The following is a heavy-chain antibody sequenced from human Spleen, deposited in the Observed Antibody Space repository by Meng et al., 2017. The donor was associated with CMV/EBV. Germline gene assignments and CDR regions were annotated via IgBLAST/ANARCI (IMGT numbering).Heavy chain of an antibody. CDR2: IWSDGSNK. CDR1: GFNFRNAW. Sequence: GGSLRLSCAATGFNFRNAWMSWVRQAPGKGLEWVTVIWSDGSNKYYADSVKGRFTISRDNSKSTLYLQMNNLRAEDTAVYYCAKDGEGGAFDIWGQGTVVTVSS. CDR3: AKDGEGGAFDI. D-gene: IGHD3-10*01. J-gene: IGHJ3*02. V-gene: IGHV3-33*06.